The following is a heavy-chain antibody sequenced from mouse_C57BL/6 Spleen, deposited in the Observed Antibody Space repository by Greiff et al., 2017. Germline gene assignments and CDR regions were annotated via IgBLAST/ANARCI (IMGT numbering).Heavy chain of an antibody. J-gene: IGHJ4*01. CDR1: GYTFTSYW. V-gene: IGHV1-52*01. D-gene: IGHD2-1*01. Sequence: QVQLQQPGAELVRPGSSVKLSCKASGYTFTSYWMHWVKQRPIQGLEWIGNIDPSDSETHYNQKFKDKATLTVDKSSSTAYMQLSSLTSEDSAVYYCARGGYDNYEGAMDYWGQGTSVTVSS. CDR3: ARGGYDNYEGAMDY. CDR2: IDPSDSET.